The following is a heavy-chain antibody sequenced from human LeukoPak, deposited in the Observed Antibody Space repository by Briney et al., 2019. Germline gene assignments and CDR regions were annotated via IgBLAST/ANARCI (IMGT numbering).Heavy chain of an antibody. D-gene: IGHD3-10*01. CDR1: GDSFSSNSSA. CDR3: ARSGMVRGVIIRDFDY. V-gene: IGHV6-1*01. J-gene: IGHJ4*02. CDR2: IYYRSKWYN. Sequence: SQTLSLTCAISGDSFSSNSSAWYCIRQSPSRGLEWLRRIYYRSKWYNDYVVSVKSRITINPDTSKNQFSLQLNSVTPEDTAVYYCARSGMVRGVIIRDFDYWGQGTLVTVSS.